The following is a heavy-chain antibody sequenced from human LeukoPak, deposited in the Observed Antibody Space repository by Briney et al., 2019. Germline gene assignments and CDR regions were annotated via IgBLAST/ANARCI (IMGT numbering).Heavy chain of an antibody. D-gene: IGHD2-2*01. CDR2: INHSGST. CDR1: GGSFSGYY. J-gene: IGHJ6*02. V-gene: IGHV4-34*01. CDR3: ARGGVVRKNGMDV. Sequence: SSETPSLTCAVYGGSFSGYYWSWIRQPPGKGLEWIGEINHSGSTNYNPSLKSRVTISVDTSKNQFSLKLSSVTAADTAVYYCARGGVVRKNGMDVWGQGTTVTVSS.